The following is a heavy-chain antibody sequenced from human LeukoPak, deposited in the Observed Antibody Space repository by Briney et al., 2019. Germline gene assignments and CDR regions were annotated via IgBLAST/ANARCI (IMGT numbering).Heavy chain of an antibody. CDR3: ARRRLYSGYDWEVIDY. D-gene: IGHD5-12*01. CDR2: INPNSGGT. Sequence: ASVKVSCKASGYTFTGYYMHWVRQAPGQGLEWMGWINPNSGGTNYAQKFQGRVTMTRDTSISTAYMELSRLRSDDTAVYYCARRRLYSGYDWEVIDYWGQGTLVAVSS. CDR1: GYTFTGYY. J-gene: IGHJ4*02. V-gene: IGHV1-2*02.